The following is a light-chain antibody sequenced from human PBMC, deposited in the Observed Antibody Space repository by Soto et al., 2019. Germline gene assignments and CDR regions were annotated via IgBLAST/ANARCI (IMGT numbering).Light chain of an antibody. V-gene: IGKV3-11*01. CDR1: PCVVSV. Sequence: EIVLTQSAATLALSPGVRATLSCRASPCVVSVLSWYRHKPGQAPKLLIYAASNSATGIPARFSGSESGPDFTLTISRLETEDFSVYYCQQRSCWQYTVGQGTKLEIK. J-gene: IGKJ2*01. CDR3: QQRSCWQYT. CDR2: AAS.